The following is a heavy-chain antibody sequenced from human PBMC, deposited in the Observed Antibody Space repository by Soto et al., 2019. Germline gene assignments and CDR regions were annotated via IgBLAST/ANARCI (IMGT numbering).Heavy chain of an antibody. D-gene: IGHD3-10*01. Sequence: ETLSLTCTVSGGSISSSYYWGWIRQPPGKGLEWIGSIYYSGSTYYNPSLKSRVTISVDTSKNQFSLKLSSVTAADRAVYYCAGEVVTMVRGDPNWFDPWGQGTLVTVSS. V-gene: IGHV4-39*01. J-gene: IGHJ5*02. CDR1: GGSISSSYY. CDR2: IYYSGST. CDR3: AGEVVTMVRGDPNWFDP.